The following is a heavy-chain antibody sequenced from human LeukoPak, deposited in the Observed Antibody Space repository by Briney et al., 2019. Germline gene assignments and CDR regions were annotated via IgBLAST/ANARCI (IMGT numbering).Heavy chain of an antibody. CDR2: IKEDGSDK. CDR3: SRGAGRGLSDY. CDR1: AFTFRNFW. D-gene: IGHD3-10*01. V-gene: IGHV3-7*01. J-gene: IGHJ4*02. Sequence: GGSLRLSCAYSAFTFRNFWMSWVRQAPGKGLEWVANIKEDGSDKNYVESVKGRFTISRDNAQNSLFLQMSSLRVEDKAIYYCSRGAGRGLSDYWGQGTLVTVSS.